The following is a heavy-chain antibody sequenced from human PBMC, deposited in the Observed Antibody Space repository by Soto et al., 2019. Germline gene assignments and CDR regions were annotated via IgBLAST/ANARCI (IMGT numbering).Heavy chain of an antibody. CDR1: GFTFSSFW. J-gene: IGHJ5*02. Sequence: GGSLRLSCAASGFTFSSFWMHWVRQAPGKGLEWVSRASPDGTSTSYADSVKGRFTISRDNAKNTLFMQMNSLRAEDTAVYYCTRHGSGDYFLFDPWGQGTLVTVSS. CDR2: ASPDGTST. CDR3: TRHGSGDYFLFDP. V-gene: IGHV3-74*01. D-gene: IGHD4-17*01.